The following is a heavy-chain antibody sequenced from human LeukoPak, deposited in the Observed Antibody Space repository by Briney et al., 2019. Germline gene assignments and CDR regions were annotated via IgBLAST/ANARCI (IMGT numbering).Heavy chain of an antibody. V-gene: IGHV3-23*01. Sequence: GGSLRLSCAASGFTFSTYAMSWVRQAPGKGLEWVSGISGGGESTYYADSVKGRFTISRDNSKNTLYLQMNSLRAEDTAVYYCAKDLNAVAGLFDYWGQGTLVTVSS. CDR1: GFTFSTYA. J-gene: IGHJ4*02. CDR2: ISGGGEST. CDR3: AKDLNAVAGLFDY. D-gene: IGHD6-19*01.